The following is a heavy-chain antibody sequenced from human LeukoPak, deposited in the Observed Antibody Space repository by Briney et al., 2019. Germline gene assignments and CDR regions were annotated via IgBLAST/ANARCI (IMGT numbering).Heavy chain of an antibody. CDR3: ARDTDCSSTSCYPFWFDP. V-gene: IGHV3-7*01. CDR2: IKQDGSEK. J-gene: IGHJ5*02. CDR1: GFTFSSYW. D-gene: IGHD2-2*01. Sequence: GGSLRLSCAASGFTFSSYWMSWVRQAPGKGLEWVANIKQDGSEKYYVDSVKGRFTISRDNAKNSLYLQVNSLRAEDTAVYYCARDTDCSSTSCYPFWFDPWGQGTLVTVSS.